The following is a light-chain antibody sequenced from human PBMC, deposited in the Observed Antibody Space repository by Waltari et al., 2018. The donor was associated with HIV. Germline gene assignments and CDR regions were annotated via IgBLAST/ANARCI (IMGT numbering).Light chain of an antibody. V-gene: IGLV1-40*01. J-gene: IGLJ2*01. CDR1: SSNIGAGYD. CDR2: HNS. Sequence: QSVLTQPPSVSGAPGQRVTISCIGSSSNIGAGYDVHWYQQIPGAAPKLLIYHNSDRPSGGPDRCSGSKSGTSASLAITGLQAEDEADYYCQSYDSSLSAVFGGGSKLTVL. CDR3: QSYDSSLSAV.